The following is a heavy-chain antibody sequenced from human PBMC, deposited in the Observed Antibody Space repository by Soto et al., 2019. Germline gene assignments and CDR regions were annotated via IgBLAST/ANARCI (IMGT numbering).Heavy chain of an antibody. V-gene: IGHV4-59*01. D-gene: IGHD3-22*01. CDR1: GDSISTYY. CDR3: ARSLSIGYYWNHFDL. Sequence: QVQLEESGPGLVKPSETLSLTCNVSGDSISTYYWNWVRQPPGQGLEWIGYIHYSGSTKYEPSLKSRVTISVDMSNNQFSLELTSVTAADTAVYYCARSLSIGYYWNHFDLWGQGTVVTVSS. CDR2: IHYSGST. J-gene: IGHJ3*01.